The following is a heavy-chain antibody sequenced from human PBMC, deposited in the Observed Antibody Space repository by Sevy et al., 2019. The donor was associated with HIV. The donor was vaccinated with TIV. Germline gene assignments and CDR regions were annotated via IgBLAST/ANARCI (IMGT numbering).Heavy chain of an antibody. Sequence: ASVKVSCKASGYTFTSYGISWVRQAPGQGLKWMGWISAYNGNTNYAQKHQGRVTMTTDTSTSTAYMELRSLRSDDTAVYYCARGMRDGYNPNYYYGMDVWGQRTTVTVSS. CDR2: ISAYNGNT. CDR3: ARGMRDGYNPNYYYGMDV. CDR1: GYTFTSYG. D-gene: IGHD5-12*01. J-gene: IGHJ6*02. V-gene: IGHV1-18*04.